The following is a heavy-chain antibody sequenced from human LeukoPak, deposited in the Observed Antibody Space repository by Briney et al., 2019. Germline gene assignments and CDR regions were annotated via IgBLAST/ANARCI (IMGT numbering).Heavy chain of an antibody. J-gene: IGHJ1*01. Sequence: GGSLRLSCAASGFTFSSYTMSWVRQAPGKGLQGVSTICGSGGSTYNADSVKGRFTISRDNSKNTLYLQMNSLRAEDTAVYYCANGRPCSGGSCYKYFQHWGQGTLVTVSS. CDR3: ANGRPCSGGSCYKYFQH. CDR2: ICGSGGST. D-gene: IGHD2-15*01. CDR1: GFTFSSYT. V-gene: IGHV3-23*01.